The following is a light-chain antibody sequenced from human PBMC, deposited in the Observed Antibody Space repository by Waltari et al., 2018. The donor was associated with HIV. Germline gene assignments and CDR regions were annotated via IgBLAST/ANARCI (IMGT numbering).Light chain of an antibody. J-gene: IGLJ2*01. V-gene: IGLV1-44*01. Sequence: QSVLTQPPSASGPPGKRVTISCSGSSSNIGRNPVNWYQQLPGTAPKLLIYSDYQRPSGVPDRFPGSKSGTSASLAISGLKSEDEADYYCAAWDDSLNGVVFGGGTKLTVL. CDR3: AAWDDSLNGVV. CDR2: SDY. CDR1: SSNIGRNP.